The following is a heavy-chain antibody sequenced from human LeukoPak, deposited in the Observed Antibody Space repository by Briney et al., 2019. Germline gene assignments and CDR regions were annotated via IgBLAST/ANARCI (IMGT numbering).Heavy chain of an antibody. V-gene: IGHV3-23*05. D-gene: IGHD3-16*01. CDR3: AKDEATSGGGLAS. CDR1: GFTLTNYA. J-gene: IGHJ4*02. Sequence: GGSLRLSCAASGFTLTNYAMSWVRQPPGKGLEWVSAMYTGGTTYYADSVKGRFTISRDNSRNTLFLHMSSLRADDTAVYYCAKDEATSGGGLASWGQGTLVTVSS. CDR2: MYTGGTT.